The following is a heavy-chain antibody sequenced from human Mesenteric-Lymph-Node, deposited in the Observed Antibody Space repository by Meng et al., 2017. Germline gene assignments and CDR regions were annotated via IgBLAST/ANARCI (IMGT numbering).Heavy chain of an antibody. V-gene: IGHV3-7*01. J-gene: IGHJ3*02. CDR3: GAYYYGSGTSSI. Sequence: GESLKISCVASGFTFSGRWMNWVRQAPGGGLEWVANINKDGSEKSYVDSVKGRFTISRDNTNDSLFLQMNSLRIEDTAVYYCGAYYYGSGTSSIWGPGTMVTVSS. CDR1: GFTFSGRW. D-gene: IGHD3-10*01. CDR2: INKDGSEK.